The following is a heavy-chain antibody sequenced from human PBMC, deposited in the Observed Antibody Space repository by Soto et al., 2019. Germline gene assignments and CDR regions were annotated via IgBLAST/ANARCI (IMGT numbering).Heavy chain of an antibody. J-gene: IGHJ6*04. CDR3: TTITIFGVVLTDV. D-gene: IGHD3-3*01. CDR2: IKSKTDGGTT. CDR1: GFTFSNAW. V-gene: IGHV3-15*01. Sequence: GGSLRLSCAASGFTFSNAWMSWVRQAPGKGLEWVGRIKSKTDGGTTDYAAPVKGRFTISRDDSKNTLYLQMNSLKTEDTAVYYCTTITIFGVVLTDVWGKGTTVTVSS.